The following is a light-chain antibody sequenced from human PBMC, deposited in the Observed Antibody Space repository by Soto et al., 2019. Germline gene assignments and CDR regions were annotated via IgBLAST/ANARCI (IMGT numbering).Light chain of an antibody. V-gene: IGLV2-23*02. CDR3: CSYGGSYV. Sequence: QCALTQPASVSGSAGQSITISCTGTSSDVGSYNLVSWYQQHPGKAPKVMIYEVSKRPSGVSNRFSGSKSGNTASLTISGLQAEDEADYYCCSYGGSYVFGPGTKVTVL. J-gene: IGLJ1*01. CDR2: EVS. CDR1: SSDVGSYNL.